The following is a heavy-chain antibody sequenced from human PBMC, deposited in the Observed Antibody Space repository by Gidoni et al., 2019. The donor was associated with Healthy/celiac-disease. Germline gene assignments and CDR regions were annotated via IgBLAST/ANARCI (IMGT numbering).Heavy chain of an antibody. J-gene: IGHJ4*02. Sequence: QVQLVQSGAEVKKPGSSVQVSCKASGGTFSSYAISWVRPAPGQGLEWMGRIIPILGIANYAQKFQGRVTITADKSTSTAYMELSSLRSEDTAVYYCARVAVNGDYEDYWGQGTLVTVSS. D-gene: IGHD4-17*01. CDR2: IIPILGIA. V-gene: IGHV1-69*04. CDR3: ARVAVNGDYEDY. CDR1: GGTFSSYA.